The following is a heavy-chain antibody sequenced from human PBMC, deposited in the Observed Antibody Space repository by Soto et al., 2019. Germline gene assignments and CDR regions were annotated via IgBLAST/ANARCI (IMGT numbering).Heavy chain of an antibody. Sequence: SETLSLTCTVSGGSISSGGYYWSWIRQHPGKGLEWIGYIYYSGSTYYNPSLKSRVTISVDTSKNQFSLKLSSVTAADTAVYYCARESTMRYYYDSSGFSIFDYWGQGTLVTVSS. D-gene: IGHD3-22*01. CDR1: GGSISSGGYY. CDR3: ARESTMRYYYDSSGFSIFDY. V-gene: IGHV4-31*03. CDR2: IYYSGST. J-gene: IGHJ4*02.